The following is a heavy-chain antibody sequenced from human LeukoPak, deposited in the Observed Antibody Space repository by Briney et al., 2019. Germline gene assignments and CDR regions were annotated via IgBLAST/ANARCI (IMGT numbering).Heavy chain of an antibody. CDR1: GGSISSYY. J-gene: IGHJ6*02. D-gene: IGHD1-26*01. Sequence: PSETLSLICTVSGGSISSYYWSWIRQPPGKGLEWIGYIYYSGSTNYNPSLKSRVTISVDTSKNQFSLKLSSVTAADTAVYYCARVSRGSNYYYYGMDVWGQGTTVTVSS. CDR2: IYYSGST. V-gene: IGHV4-59*01. CDR3: ARVSRGSNYYYYGMDV.